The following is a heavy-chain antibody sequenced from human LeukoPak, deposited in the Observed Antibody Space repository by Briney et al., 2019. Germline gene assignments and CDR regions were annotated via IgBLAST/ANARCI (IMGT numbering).Heavy chain of an antibody. CDR2: INPNSGGT. J-gene: IGHJ6*02. CDR3: ARQDIVVVPAAGYYYYGMDV. V-gene: IGHV1-2*02. Sequence: ASVKVSCKTSGYTFTGYYMHWVRQAPGQGLEWMAWINPNSGGTNSAQKFQGRVTMTRDTSISTAYMELSSLRSDDTAVYYCARQDIVVVPAAGYYYYGMDVWGQGTTVTVSS. CDR1: GYTFTGYY. D-gene: IGHD2-2*01.